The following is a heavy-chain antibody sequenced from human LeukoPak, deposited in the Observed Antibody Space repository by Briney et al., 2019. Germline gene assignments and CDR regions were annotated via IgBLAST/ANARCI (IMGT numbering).Heavy chain of an antibody. V-gene: IGHV4-59*01. Sequence: PSETLSLTCTVSGGSISSCHWCWIRQPPGKGLGWVGYIYYCGSTNYNPSLKRRVTISVDTYKNQFSLMLSSVTAADTAVYYCASVRYSYGTGYFDYWGQGILVTVSS. CDR2: IYYCGST. CDR1: GGSISSCH. J-gene: IGHJ4*02. CDR3: ASVRYSYGTGYFDY. D-gene: IGHD5-18*01.